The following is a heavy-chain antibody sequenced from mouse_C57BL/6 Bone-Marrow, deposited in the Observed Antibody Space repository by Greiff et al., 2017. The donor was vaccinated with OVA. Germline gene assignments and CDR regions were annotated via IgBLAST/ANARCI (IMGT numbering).Heavy chain of an antibody. CDR3: TRWGRSGFAY. D-gene: IGHD1-1*01. J-gene: IGHJ3*01. Sequence: VKLQESGAELVRPGASVTLSCKASGYTFTDYEMHWVKQTPVHGLEWIGAIDPETGGTAYNQKFKGKAILTADKSSSTAYMELRSLTSEDSAVYYCTRWGRSGFAYWGQGTLVTVSA. CDR1: GYTFTDYE. V-gene: IGHV1-15*01. CDR2: IDPETGGT.